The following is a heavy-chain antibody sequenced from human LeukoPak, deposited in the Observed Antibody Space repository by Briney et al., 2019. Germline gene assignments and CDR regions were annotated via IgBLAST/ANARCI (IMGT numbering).Heavy chain of an antibody. CDR1: GGSINNGNHF. CDR3: ATLDSSGAPFDY. Sequence: PSETLSLTCTVSGGSINNGNHFWTWIRQPAGKGLEWIGRIFTGGSTNYNPSLESRLTMSIDTSKNQFSLKLNSVTAADTAVYYCATLDSSGAPFDYWGQGTLVTVSS. D-gene: IGHD3-22*01. J-gene: IGHJ4*02. V-gene: IGHV4-61*02. CDR2: IFTGGST.